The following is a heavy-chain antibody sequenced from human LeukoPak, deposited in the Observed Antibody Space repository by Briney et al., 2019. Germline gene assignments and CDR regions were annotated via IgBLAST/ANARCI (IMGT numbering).Heavy chain of an antibody. CDR1: GYSFTSYW. V-gene: IGHV5-51*01. CDR2: IYPGDSDT. J-gene: IGHJ3*02. CDR3: GRIPAAGSLKGSFDI. D-gene: IGHD6-13*01. Sequence: NHGESLKISCKGSGYSFTSYWIGWVRQMPGKGLEWMGIIYPGDSDTRYSPSFQGQVTISADKSISTAYLQWSSLKASDSAMYYCGRIPAAGSLKGSFDIWGQGTMVTVSS.